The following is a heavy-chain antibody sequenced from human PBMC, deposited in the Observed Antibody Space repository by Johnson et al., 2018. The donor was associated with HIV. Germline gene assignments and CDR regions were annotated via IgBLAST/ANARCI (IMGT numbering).Heavy chain of an antibody. CDR1: GFTFDDFG. V-gene: IGHV3-20*04. J-gene: IGHJ3*01. CDR2: ISWNSGSI. Sequence: VQLVESGGGVVRPGGSLRLSCAASGFTFDDFGMGWVRQAPGKGLEWVSGISWNSGSIGYADPVKGRFTISRDNSDNTLYLQMNIVTPEDTAVYYCATLGGLGSFDVWGQGTVVIVSS. CDR3: ATLGGLGSFDV. D-gene: IGHD6-19*01.